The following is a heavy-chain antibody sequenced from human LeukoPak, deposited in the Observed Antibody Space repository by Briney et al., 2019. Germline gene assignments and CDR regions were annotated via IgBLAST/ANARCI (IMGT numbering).Heavy chain of an antibody. D-gene: IGHD3-22*01. CDR2: IYYSGST. Sequence: SETLSLTCTVSGGSISSSSYYWGWIRQPPGKGLEWIGSIYYSGSTYYNPSLKSRVTISVDTSKNQFSLKQSSVTAADTAVYYCARYLSGSPYYFDYWGQGTLVTVSS. V-gene: IGHV4-39*01. CDR3: ARYLSGSPYYFDY. J-gene: IGHJ4*02. CDR1: GGSISSSSYY.